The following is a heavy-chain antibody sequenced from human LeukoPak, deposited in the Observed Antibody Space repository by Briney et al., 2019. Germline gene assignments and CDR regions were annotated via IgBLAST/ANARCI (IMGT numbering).Heavy chain of an antibody. Sequence: SETLSLTCAVYGGSFSGYYWSWIRQPPGKGLEWIGYIYYSGSTNYNPSLKSRVTISVDTSKNQFSLKLSSVTAADTAVYYCALRDYYGAFDIWGQGTMVTVSS. V-gene: IGHV4-59*08. CDR3: ALRDYYGAFDI. D-gene: IGHD3-10*01. CDR1: GGSFSGYY. CDR2: IYYSGST. J-gene: IGHJ3*02.